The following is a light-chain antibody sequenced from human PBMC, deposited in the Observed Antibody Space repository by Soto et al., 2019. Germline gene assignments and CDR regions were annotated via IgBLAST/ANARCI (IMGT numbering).Light chain of an antibody. J-gene: IGLJ1*01. V-gene: IGLV2-14*01. CDR1: SRDVGGYNY. CDR3: SSYTTSSTYV. CDR2: EVS. Sequence: QSALTQPASVSGSPGQSITISCTGSSRDVGGYNYVSWYQQHPGKAPKLMIYEVSDRPSGISNRFSGSKSGNTASLTISGLQADDEAYYYCSSYTTSSTYVFGTGTKVTVL.